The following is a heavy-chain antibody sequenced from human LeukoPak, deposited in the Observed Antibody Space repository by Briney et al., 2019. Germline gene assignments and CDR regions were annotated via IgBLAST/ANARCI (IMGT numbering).Heavy chain of an antibody. D-gene: IGHD3-10*01. V-gene: IGHV3-21*01. CDR3: ATRYGSGSSYPI. Sequence: PGGSLRLSCAASGFTFSSYSMNWVRQAPGKGLEWVSSICSSSSYIYYADSVKGRFTISRDNAKNSLYLQMNSLRAEDTAVYYCATRYGSGSSYPIWGQGTLVTVSS. CDR1: GFTFSSYS. CDR2: ICSSSSYI. J-gene: IGHJ4*02.